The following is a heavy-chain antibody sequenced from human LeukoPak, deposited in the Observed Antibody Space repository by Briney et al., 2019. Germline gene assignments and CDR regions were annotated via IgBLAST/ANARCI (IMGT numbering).Heavy chain of an antibody. Sequence: SETLSLTCTVSGGSISSSSAYWGWIRQPPGKGLEWIGSIYYSKNTYYNPSLKSRVTISADTSKNQFSLTLGSVSATDTAVYYCVSPRGFSYGYFDYWGQGTMVTVSS. CDR3: VSPRGFSYGYFDY. CDR2: IYYSKNT. D-gene: IGHD5-18*01. V-gene: IGHV4-39*01. J-gene: IGHJ4*02. CDR1: GGSISSSSAY.